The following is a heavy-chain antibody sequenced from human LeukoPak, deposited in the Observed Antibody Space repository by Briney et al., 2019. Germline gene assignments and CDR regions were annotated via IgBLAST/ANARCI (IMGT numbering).Heavy chain of an antibody. CDR1: GFTFSSYE. J-gene: IGHJ4*02. CDR3: AKSGLNRFDY. CDR2: ISSSGSTI. V-gene: IGHV3-48*03. D-gene: IGHD2-15*01. Sequence: GGSLRLSCAASGFTFSSYEMNWVRQAPGKGLEWVSYISSSGSTIYYADSVKGRFTISRDNSKNTLYLQMNSLRAEDTAVYYCAKSGLNRFDYWGQGTLVTVSS.